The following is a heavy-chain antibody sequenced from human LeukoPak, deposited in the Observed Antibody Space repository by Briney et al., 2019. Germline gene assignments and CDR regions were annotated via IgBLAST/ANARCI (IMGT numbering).Heavy chain of an antibody. J-gene: IGHJ4*02. CDR1: GGTFSSYA. V-gene: IGHV1-46*01. Sequence: ASVKVSCKASGGTFSSYAISWVRQAPGQGLEWMGMIYPRDGSTSYAQKFQGRVTVTRDTSTSTVHMELSGLRSEDTAVYYCARDQEAFDYWGQGTLVTVSS. CDR3: ARDQEAFDY. CDR2: IYPRDGST.